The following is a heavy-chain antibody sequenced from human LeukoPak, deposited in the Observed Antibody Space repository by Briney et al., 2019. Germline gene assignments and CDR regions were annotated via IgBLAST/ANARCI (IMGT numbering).Heavy chain of an antibody. CDR3: AKDHFGGVDY. CDR1: GFTFSSYA. Sequence: HPGASLRLSCAASGFTFSSYAMSWVRQAPGKGLEWVSAISGSGGSTYYADSVKGRFTISRDNSKNTLYLQMNSLRAEDTAVYCCAKDHFGGVDYWGQGTLVTVSS. CDR2: ISGSGGST. D-gene: IGHD3-16*01. V-gene: IGHV3-23*01. J-gene: IGHJ4*02.